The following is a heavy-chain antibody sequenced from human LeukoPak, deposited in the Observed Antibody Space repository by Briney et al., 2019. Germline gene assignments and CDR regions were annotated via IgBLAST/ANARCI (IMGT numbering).Heavy chain of an antibody. Sequence: GGSLRLSCAASGFTFSTYSMNWVRQAPGKGLEWVSSISGSSIYIYYADSVKGRFTISRDNAKNSLYLQMNSLRSEDTAVYYCARALLDGFDPWGQGTLVTVSS. J-gene: IGHJ5*02. CDR3: ARALLDGFDP. CDR1: GFTFSTYS. CDR2: ISGSSIYI. D-gene: IGHD3/OR15-3a*01. V-gene: IGHV3-21*04.